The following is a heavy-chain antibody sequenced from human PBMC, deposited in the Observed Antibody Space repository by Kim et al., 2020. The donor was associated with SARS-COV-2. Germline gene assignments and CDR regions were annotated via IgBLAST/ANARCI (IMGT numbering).Heavy chain of an antibody. V-gene: IGHV1-2*04. CDR3: ARGFPAIVVVPAAPIHYYYYGMDV. CDR1: GYTFTGYY. Sequence: ASVKVSCKASGYTFTGYYMHWVRQAPGQGLEWMGWINPNSGGTNYAQKFQGWVTMTRDTSISTAYMELSRLRSDDTAVYYCARGFPAIVVVPAAPIHYYYYGMDVWGQGTTVTVSS. D-gene: IGHD2-2*01. CDR2: INPNSGGT. J-gene: IGHJ6*02.